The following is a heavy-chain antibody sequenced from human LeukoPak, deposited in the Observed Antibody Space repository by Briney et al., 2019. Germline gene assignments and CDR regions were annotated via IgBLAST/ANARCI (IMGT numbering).Heavy chain of an antibody. CDR2: ISSSGGTT. D-gene: IGHD3-3*01. CDR1: GFTFSRYG. CDR3: ARHVRVDDFWGGTSPGHYMDV. V-gene: IGHV3-23*01. Sequence: GGTLRLSCAASGFTFSRYGMSWVRQAPGKGLEWVSAISSSGGTTYYTNSVKGRFTISRDTSKNTLYLQMNSLKASDTAMYYCARHVRVDDFWGGTSPGHYMDVWGKGTTVIVSS. J-gene: IGHJ6*03.